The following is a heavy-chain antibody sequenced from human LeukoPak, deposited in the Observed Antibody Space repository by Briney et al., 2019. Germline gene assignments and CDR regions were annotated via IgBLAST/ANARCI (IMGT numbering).Heavy chain of an antibody. V-gene: IGHV4-59*08. J-gene: IGHJ5*02. CDR3: ARGGGTPYDSSGYYYLQFDP. CDR2: IYYSGST. D-gene: IGHD3-22*01. Sequence: SSETLSLTCTVSGGSISSYYWSWIRQPPGKGLEWIGYIYYSGSTNYNPSLKSRVTISVDTSKNQFSLKLSSVTAADTAVYYCARGGGTPYDSSGYYYLQFDPWGQGTLVTVSS. CDR1: GGSISSYY.